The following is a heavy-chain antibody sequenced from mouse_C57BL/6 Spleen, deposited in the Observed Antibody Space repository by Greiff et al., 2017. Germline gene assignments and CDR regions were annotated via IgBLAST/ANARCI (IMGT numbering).Heavy chain of an antibody. D-gene: IGHD4-1*01. CDR2: IDPDTGGT. Sequence: VQLVESGAELVRPGSSVTLSCKASGYTFTDYEMHWVKQTPMHGLEWIGAIDPDTGGTAYNQKFKGKATLTADKSSSTAYMQLRSLTSEDSAVYYCTRSGTGAGGVAMDYWGQGTSVTVSS. CDR3: TRSGTGAGGVAMDY. J-gene: IGHJ4*01. V-gene: IGHV1-15*01. CDR1: GYTFTDYE.